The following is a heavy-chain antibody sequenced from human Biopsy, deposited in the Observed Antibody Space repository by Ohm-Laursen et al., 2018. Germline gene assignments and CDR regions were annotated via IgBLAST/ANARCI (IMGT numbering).Heavy chain of an antibody. CDR2: MNPDSGGT. Sequence: GASVKASCKASGHTLTGHYMHWVRQAPGQGPEWMGWMNPDSGGTKYAQKFQGRVTMARDTSISPAYMELSSLRSDDTAVYYCARDSGDGSGNYGGCFDPWGQGTLVTVSS. CDR3: ARDSGDGSGNYGGCFDP. J-gene: IGHJ5*02. D-gene: IGHD3-10*01. CDR1: GHTLTGHY. V-gene: IGHV1-2*02.